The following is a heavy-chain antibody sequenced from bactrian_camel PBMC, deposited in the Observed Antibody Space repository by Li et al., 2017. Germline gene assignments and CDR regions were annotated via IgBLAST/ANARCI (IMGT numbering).Heavy chain of an antibody. Sequence: QVQLVESGGGSVQAGGNLSLSCTPSTSQFTAPDMAWYRQAPENECGLVSTLKPDGSPYYLDSVKGRFTISRDAKTTMYLQMSSAKPEDTVVYYCAASWKYCAMDAASVAYWGQGTQVTVS. CDR3: AASWKYCAMDAASVAY. CDR2: LKPDGSP. D-gene: IGHD3*01. J-gene: IGHJ4*01. V-gene: IGHV3S53*01. CDR1: TSQFTAPD.